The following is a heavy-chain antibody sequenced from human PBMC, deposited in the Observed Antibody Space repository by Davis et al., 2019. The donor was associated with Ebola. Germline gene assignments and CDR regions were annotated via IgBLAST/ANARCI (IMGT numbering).Heavy chain of an antibody. CDR1: GFTFSSYS. J-gene: IGHJ4*02. D-gene: IGHD2-15*01. CDR2: ISSGSSTI. V-gene: IGHV3-48*04. CDR3: ARVGGNCYGY. Sequence: PGGSLRLSCAASGFTFSSYSMNWVRQAPGKGLEWVSYISSGSSTIYYADSVKGRFTISRDNAKNSLSLEMNSLRAEDTAVYYCARVGGNCYGYWGQGALVSVSS.